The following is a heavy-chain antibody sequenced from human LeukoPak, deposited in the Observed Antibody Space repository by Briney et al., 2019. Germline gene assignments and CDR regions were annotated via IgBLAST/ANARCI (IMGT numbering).Heavy chain of an antibody. D-gene: IGHD4-17*01. CDR3: ARTYGDYDGSYWYFDL. CDR2: ISTYNGNT. Sequence: ASVKVSSKASGYTFTTYGITWVRQAPGQGLEWMGWISTYNGNTDYTQKLQGRVTMTTDTSTSTAYMELRSLRSDDTALYYCARTYGDYDGSYWYFDLWGRGTLVTVSS. CDR1: GYTFTTYG. J-gene: IGHJ2*01. V-gene: IGHV1-18*01.